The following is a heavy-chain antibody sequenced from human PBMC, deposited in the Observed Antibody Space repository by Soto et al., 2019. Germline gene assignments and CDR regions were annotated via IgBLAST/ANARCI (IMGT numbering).Heavy chain of an antibody. J-gene: IGHJ6*02. CDR2: IIPIFGTA. Sequence: SVKVSCKASGGTFSSYAISWVRQAPGQGLEWMGGIIPIFGTANYAQKFQGRVTITADESTSTAYMELSSLRSEDTAVYYCARGLCDGGSCYDNYYGMDVWGQGTTVTVSS. D-gene: IGHD2-15*01. V-gene: IGHV1-69*13. CDR3: ARGLCDGGSCYDNYYGMDV. CDR1: GGTFSSYA.